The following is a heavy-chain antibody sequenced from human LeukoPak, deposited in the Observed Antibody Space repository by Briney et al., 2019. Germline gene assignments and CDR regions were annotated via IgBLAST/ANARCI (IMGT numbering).Heavy chain of an antibody. J-gene: IGHJ4*02. D-gene: IGHD3-10*01. CDR3: AKGHGSGRPNYFGY. CDR1: GGTFSSYA. V-gene: IGHV1-69*06. Sequence: ASVKVSCKASGGTFSSYAISWVRQAPGQGLEWMGGIIPIFGTANYAQKFQGRVTITADKSTSTAYMELGSLRSEDTAVYYCAKGHGSGRPNYFGYWGQGTLVTVSS. CDR2: IIPIFGTA.